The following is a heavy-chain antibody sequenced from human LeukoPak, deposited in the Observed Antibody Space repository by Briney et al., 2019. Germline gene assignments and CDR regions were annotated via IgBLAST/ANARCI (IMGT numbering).Heavy chain of an antibody. V-gene: IGHV1-69*13. CDR2: IIPIFGTA. CDR1: GGTFSSYA. D-gene: IGHD2-2*01. Sequence: AASVKVSCKASGGTFSSYAISWVRQAPGQGLEWMGGIIPIFGTANYAQKFQGRVTITADESTSTAYMELSSLRSEDTAVYYCARGVDCSSTSCYAFNYYYYMDVWGKGTKVTISS. CDR3: ARGVDCSSTSCYAFNYYYYMDV. J-gene: IGHJ6*03.